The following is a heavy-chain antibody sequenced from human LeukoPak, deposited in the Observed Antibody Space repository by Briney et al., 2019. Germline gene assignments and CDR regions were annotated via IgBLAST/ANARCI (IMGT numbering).Heavy chain of an antibody. CDR3: AKLAELGTDFDY. D-gene: IGHD7-27*01. V-gene: IGHV3-30*18. J-gene: IGHJ4*02. Sequence: GSLRLSCAVSGFTFSSYGMHWVRQGPGKGLEWVAVISYDGSNKYYADSVKGRFTISRDNSKNTLYLQMNSLRAEDTAVYYCAKLAELGTDFDYWGQGTLVTVSS. CDR1: GFTFSSYG. CDR2: ISYDGSNK.